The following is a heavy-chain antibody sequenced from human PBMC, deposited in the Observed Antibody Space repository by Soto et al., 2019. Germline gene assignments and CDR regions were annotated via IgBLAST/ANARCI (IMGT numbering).Heavy chain of an antibody. D-gene: IGHD4-17*01. V-gene: IGHV3-30*18. CDR1: GFTFSSYG. CDR2: ISYDGSNK. J-gene: IGHJ5*02. Sequence: QVQLVESGGGVVQPGRSLRLSCAASGFTFSSYGMHWVRQAPGKGLEWVAVISYDGSNKYYADSVKGRFTISRDNSKNTLYLQMNSLRAEDTAVYYCAKGGIGVTNRWFDPWGQGTLVTVSS. CDR3: AKGGIGVTNRWFDP.